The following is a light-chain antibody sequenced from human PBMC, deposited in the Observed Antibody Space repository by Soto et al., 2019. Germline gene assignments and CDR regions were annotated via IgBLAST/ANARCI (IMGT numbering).Light chain of an antibody. J-gene: IGKJ4*01. V-gene: IGKV1-12*01. CDR3: QQAYSFPLT. Sequence: DIQMTQSPSSVAASVGDRVTITCRASQGIGSWLAWYQQKPGKAPKLLISAASNLQGGVPSRFSGSASGTDFTLTISSLQPEDFASYYCQQAYSFPLTFGGGTKVEVK. CDR2: AAS. CDR1: QGIGSW.